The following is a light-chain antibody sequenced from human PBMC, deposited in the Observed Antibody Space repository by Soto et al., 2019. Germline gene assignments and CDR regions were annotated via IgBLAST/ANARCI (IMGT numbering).Light chain of an antibody. Sequence: QPVLTQSPSASASLGASVKLTCTLSSGYSSYAIAWHQQQPEKGPRYLMKVNSDGSHSKGDGIPDRFSGSRSGAERYLTISSLQSEDEADYYCQTWAPGIQVFGGGTQLTVL. CDR2: VNSDGSH. J-gene: IGLJ2*01. CDR3: QTWAPGIQV. CDR1: SGYSSYA. V-gene: IGLV4-69*01.